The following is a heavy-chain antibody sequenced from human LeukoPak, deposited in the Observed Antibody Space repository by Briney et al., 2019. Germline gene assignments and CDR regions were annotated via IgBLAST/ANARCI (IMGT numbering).Heavy chain of an antibody. CDR3: ARETQLGYYFDY. Sequence: KPSETLSLTCAVYGGSFSGYYWSWIRQPPGKGLEWIGEINHSGSTNYNPSLKSRVTISVDTSKNQFSLKLSSVTAADTAVYYCARETQLGYYFDYWGQGTLVTVSS. D-gene: IGHD6-13*01. CDR2: INHSGST. V-gene: IGHV4-34*01. J-gene: IGHJ4*02. CDR1: GGSFSGYY.